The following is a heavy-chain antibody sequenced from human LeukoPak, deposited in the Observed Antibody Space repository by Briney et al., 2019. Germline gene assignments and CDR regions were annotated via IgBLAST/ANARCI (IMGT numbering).Heavy chain of an antibody. D-gene: IGHD3-22*01. V-gene: IGHV4-39*07. Sequence: PSETLSLTCTVSGGSISSSSYYWGWIRQPPGKGLEWIGSIYYSGSTNYNPSLKSRVTISVDTSKNQFSLKLSSVTAADTAVYYCARAPGYYDSSGYYLNWFDPWGQGTLVTVSS. CDR1: GGSISSSSYY. CDR3: ARAPGYYDSSGYYLNWFDP. CDR2: IYYSGST. J-gene: IGHJ5*02.